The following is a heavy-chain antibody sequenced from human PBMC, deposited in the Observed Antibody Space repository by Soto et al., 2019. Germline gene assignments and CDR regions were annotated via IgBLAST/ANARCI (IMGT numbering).Heavy chain of an antibody. V-gene: IGHV4-31*03. CDR2: IYYSGST. CDR1: VGSISSGGYY. J-gene: IGHJ3*01. Sequence: SETLSLTCTFSVGSISSGGYYCSWIRQHPGKGLEWSGYIYYSGSTYYNPSLKSRVTISVDTSKNQFSLKLSSVTAADTAVYYCARAVFGSTGVWGQGTMVSVSS. CDR3: ARAVFGSTGV. D-gene: IGHD2-2*01.